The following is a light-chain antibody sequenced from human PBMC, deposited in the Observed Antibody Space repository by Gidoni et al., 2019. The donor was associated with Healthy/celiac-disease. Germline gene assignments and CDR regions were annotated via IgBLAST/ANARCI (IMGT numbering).Light chain of an antibody. Sequence: SYVLTRPPSVSVAPGKTARITCWGNNIGSKRVHWYQQKPGQAPVLVIYYDSDRPSGIPERFSGSNSGNTATLTISRVEAGDEADYYCQVWDSSSDRVVFGGGTKLTVL. J-gene: IGLJ2*01. CDR2: YDS. CDR1: NIGSKR. V-gene: IGLV3-21*04. CDR3: QVWDSSSDRVV.